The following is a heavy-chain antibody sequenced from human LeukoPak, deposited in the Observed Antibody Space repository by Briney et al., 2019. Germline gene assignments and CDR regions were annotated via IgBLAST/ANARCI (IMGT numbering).Heavy chain of an antibody. Sequence: PSQTLSLTCTVSGGSISSGDYYWSWIRQPPGKGLEWIGYIYYSGTTYYNPSLKSRVTISVDTSKNQFSLKLTSVTAADTAVYFCARGPYGSGSYYWGQGTLVTVSS. V-gene: IGHV4-30-4*01. CDR2: IYYSGTT. J-gene: IGHJ4*02. D-gene: IGHD3-10*01. CDR1: GGSISSGDYY. CDR3: ARGPYGSGSYY.